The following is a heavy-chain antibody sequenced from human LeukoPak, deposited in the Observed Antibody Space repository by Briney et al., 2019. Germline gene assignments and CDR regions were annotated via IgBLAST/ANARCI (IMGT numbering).Heavy chain of an antibody. CDR3: ARAEGQLWLGERGYYFDY. V-gene: IGHV1-69*01. Sequence: SVKVSCTASGGTFSSYAISWVRQAPGQGLEWMGGIIPIFGTANYAQKFQGRVTITADESTSTAYMELSSLRSEDTAVYYCARAEGQLWLGERGYYFDYWGQGTLVTVSS. D-gene: IGHD5-18*01. CDR1: GGTFSSYA. J-gene: IGHJ4*02. CDR2: IIPIFGTA.